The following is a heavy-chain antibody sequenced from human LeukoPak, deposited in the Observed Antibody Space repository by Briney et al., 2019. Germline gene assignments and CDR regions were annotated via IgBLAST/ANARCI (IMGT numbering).Heavy chain of an antibody. D-gene: IGHD6-13*01. J-gene: IGHJ4*02. CDR2: INHSGST. V-gene: IGHV4-34*01. Sequence: SETLSLTCAVYGGSFSGYYWSWIRQPPGKGLEWIGEINHSGSTNYNPSLKSRVTISVDTPKNQFSLKLSSVTAADTAVYYCARGRIAAAGYFDYWGQGTLVTVSS. CDR1: GGSFSGYY. CDR3: ARGRIAAAGYFDY.